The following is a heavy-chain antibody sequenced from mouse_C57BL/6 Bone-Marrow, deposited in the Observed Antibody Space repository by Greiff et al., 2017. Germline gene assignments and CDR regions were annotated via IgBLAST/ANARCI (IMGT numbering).Heavy chain of an antibody. D-gene: IGHD2-1*01. V-gene: IGHV1-75*01. CDR2: IFPGSGST. J-gene: IGHJ4*01. Sequence: QVQLQQSGPELVKPGASVKISCKASGYTFTDYYINWVKQRPGQGLEWIGWIFPGSGSTYYNEKFKGKATLTVDQSSSTAYMLLSSLTSEDSAVYFCAREGFYYKGYYAMDYWGQGTSVTVSS. CDR3: AREGFYYKGYYAMDY. CDR1: GYTFTDYY.